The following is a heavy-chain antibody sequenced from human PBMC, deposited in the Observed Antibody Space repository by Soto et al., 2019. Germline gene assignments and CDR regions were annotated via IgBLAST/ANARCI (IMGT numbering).Heavy chain of an antibody. CDR3: ARESDILTGYFDY. V-gene: IGHV4-61*01. J-gene: IGHJ4*02. Sequence: ETLSLTCTVSGGSVGSGIYYWSWIRQPPGKGLEWIGYIYYSGSTNYNPSLKSRVTISVDTSKNQFSLKLSSVTAADTAVYYCARESDILTGYFDYWGQGTLVTVSS. CDR1: GGSVGSGIYY. D-gene: IGHD3-9*01. CDR2: IYYSGST.